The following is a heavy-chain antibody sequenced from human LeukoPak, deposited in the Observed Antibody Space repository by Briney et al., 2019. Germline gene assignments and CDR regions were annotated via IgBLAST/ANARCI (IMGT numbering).Heavy chain of an antibody. CDR1: GFSLSGDW. CDR3: ATPVNRLFLF. CDR2: IREDGGET. J-gene: IGHJ4*02. Sequence: DPGGSLRLSCVGSGFSLSGDWMTWVRQAPGTGLEWVANIREDGGETYYVDSVKGRFTISRDNAKNSLYLQMNNLRAEDTAVYFCATPVNRLFLFWGPGTLVTVSS. D-gene: IGHD2-21*01. V-gene: IGHV3-7*01.